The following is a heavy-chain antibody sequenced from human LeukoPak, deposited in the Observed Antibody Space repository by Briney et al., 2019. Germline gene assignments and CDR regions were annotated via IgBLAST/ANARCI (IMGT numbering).Heavy chain of an antibody. CDR3: MKGSFGTVGDY. CDR2: ISGSGEST. J-gene: IGHJ4*02. V-gene: IGHV3-23*01. Sequence: GGSLRLSCAASGFTFRNHALQWARQAPGKGLEWVSGISGSGESTYYADFVKGRLTISRDIYKSTLFLQINNLRVEDTAVYYCMKGSFGTVGDYWGQGTLVTVSS. D-gene: IGHD3-10*01. CDR1: GFTFRNHA.